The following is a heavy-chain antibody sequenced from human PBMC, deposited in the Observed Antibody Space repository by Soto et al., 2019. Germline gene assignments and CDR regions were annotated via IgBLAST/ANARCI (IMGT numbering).Heavy chain of an antibody. CDR2: IWYDGSNK. CDR1: GFTFSSYG. Sequence: GGSLRLSCAASGFTFSSYGMHWVHQAPGKGLEWVAVIWYDGSNKYYADSVKGRFTISRDNSKNTLYLQMNSLRAEDTAVYYCARDSARYVWGSSPFDPWGQGTLVTVSS. CDR3: ARDSARYVWGSSPFDP. D-gene: IGHD3-16*01. V-gene: IGHV3-33*01. J-gene: IGHJ5*02.